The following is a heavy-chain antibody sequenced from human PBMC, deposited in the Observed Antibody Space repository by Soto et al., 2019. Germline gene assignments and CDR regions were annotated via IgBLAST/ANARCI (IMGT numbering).Heavy chain of an antibody. CDR2: INAGNGNT. Sequence: ASVKVSCKASGYTFTSYAMHWVRQAPGQRLEWMGWINAGNGNTKYSQKFQGRVTITRDTSTTTAYMELSSLRSEDTAVYYCARDIVVVVAASADALDIWGQGTMVTVSS. V-gene: IGHV1-3*01. CDR1: GYTFTSYA. J-gene: IGHJ3*02. CDR3: ARDIVVVVAASADALDI. D-gene: IGHD2-15*01.